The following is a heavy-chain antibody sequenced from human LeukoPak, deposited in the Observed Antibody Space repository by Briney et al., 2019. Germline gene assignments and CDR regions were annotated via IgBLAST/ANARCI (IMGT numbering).Heavy chain of an antibody. CDR3: ARGMGSTTFADFDY. Sequence: ASVKVSCKASGYALTSSGISWVRQAPGQGLEWMGWISTYNGNTNYAQGLQGRVSLTTDTSTSTIYLELRSLRSDDTAVYYCARGMGSTTFADFDYWGQGTLVIVSS. J-gene: IGHJ4*02. V-gene: IGHV1-18*01. CDR2: ISTYNGNT. D-gene: IGHD2-2*01. CDR1: GYALTSSG.